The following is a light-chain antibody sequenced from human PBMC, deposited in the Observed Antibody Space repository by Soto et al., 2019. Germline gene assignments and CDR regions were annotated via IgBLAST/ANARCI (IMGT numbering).Light chain of an antibody. CDR3: QQYYSTPPVT. CDR1: QSVLYSSNNKNY. CDR2: WAS. J-gene: IGKJ1*01. Sequence: DIVMTQSPDSLAVSLGERATINCKSSQSVLYSSNNKNYLAWYQQKPGQPPKLLIYWASTRESGVPDRFSGSGSGTDFTLTISSLQAEDVAVYYCQQYYSTPPVTFGQGTKVDIK. V-gene: IGKV4-1*01.